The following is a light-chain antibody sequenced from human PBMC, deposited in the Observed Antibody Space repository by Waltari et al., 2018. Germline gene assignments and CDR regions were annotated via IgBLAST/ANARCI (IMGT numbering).Light chain of an antibody. V-gene: IGLV3-25*03. CDR2: KDS. J-gene: IGLJ2*01. CDR3: QSADSSDSVV. CDR1: ALPKQY. Sequence: SYELTQPPSVSVSPGQTARITCSGDALPKQYAYWYQQKPGQAPGLVIYKDSGRPSGIPERFSGSSSGTTVTLTISGVQAEDEADYYCQSADSSDSVVFGGGTKLTVL.